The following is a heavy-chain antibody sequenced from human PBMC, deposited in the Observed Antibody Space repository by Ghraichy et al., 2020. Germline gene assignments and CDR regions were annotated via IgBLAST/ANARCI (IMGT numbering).Heavy chain of an antibody. CDR3: ARRSLHRYSGSYYFDF. CDR2: IFYSGTT. V-gene: IGHV4-39*01. D-gene: IGHD1-26*01. J-gene: IGHJ4*02. CDR1: GGSISSSIDY. Sequence: SETLSLTCTVSGGSISSSIDYWGWIRQAPGKGLEWIGSIFYSGTTHYNPSLKNRVTMSVDSSKNQFSLRLSSVTATDTAVYYCARRSLHRYSGSYYFDFWGQGTLVTVSS.